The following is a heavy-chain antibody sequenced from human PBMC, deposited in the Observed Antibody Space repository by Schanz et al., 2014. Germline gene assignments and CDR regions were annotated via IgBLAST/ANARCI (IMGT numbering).Heavy chain of an antibody. CDR2: TSNDGSFT. V-gene: IGHV3-74*01. D-gene: IGHD4-17*01. J-gene: IGHJ4*02. Sequence: EVQLVESGGGFVQPGGSLRLSCAASGFTFSDSWMHWVRQAPGKGLVWVSRTSNDGSFTTFADSVKGRFTISRDNAKNTLYLQMISRRAAATAVYYCVRDTDYHFDYWGQGTLVTVSS. CDR1: GFTFSDSW. CDR3: VRDTDYHFDY.